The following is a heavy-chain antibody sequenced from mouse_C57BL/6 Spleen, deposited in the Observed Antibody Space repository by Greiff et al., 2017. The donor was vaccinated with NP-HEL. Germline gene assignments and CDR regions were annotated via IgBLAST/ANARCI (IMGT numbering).Heavy chain of an antibody. Sequence: EVQLQQSGTVLARPGASVKMSCKTSGYTFTSYWMHWVKQRPGQGLEWIGAIYPGNSDTSYNQKFKGKAKLTAVTSASTAYMELSSLTNEDSAVYYCTRGGNYCGSSADYCDYWGQGTTLTVSS. CDR2: IYPGNSDT. CDR3: TRGGNYCGSSADYCDY. J-gene: IGHJ2*01. V-gene: IGHV1-5*01. CDR1: GYTFTSYW. D-gene: IGHD1-1*01.